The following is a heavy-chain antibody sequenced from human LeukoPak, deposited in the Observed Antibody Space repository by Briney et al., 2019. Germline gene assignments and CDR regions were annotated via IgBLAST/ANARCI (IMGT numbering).Heavy chain of an antibody. D-gene: IGHD3-22*01. V-gene: IGHV3-21*01. CDR1: GFTSSSYS. CDR3: ARDLPYYDSSGYPYFDY. CDR2: ISSSSSYI. Sequence: PGGSLRLSCAASGFTSSSYSMNWVRQAPGKGLERVSSISSSSSYIYYADSVKGRFTISRDNAKNSLYLQMNSLRAEDTAVYYCARDLPYYDSSGYPYFDYWGQGTLVTVSS. J-gene: IGHJ4*02.